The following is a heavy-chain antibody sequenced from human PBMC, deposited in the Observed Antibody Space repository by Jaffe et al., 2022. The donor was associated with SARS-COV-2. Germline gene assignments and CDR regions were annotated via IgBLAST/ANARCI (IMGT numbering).Heavy chain of an antibody. CDR3: ARVGGPAYYDFWSGSPPDGMDV. V-gene: IGHV1-18*01. D-gene: IGHD3-3*01. Sequence: QVQLVQSGAEVKKPGASVKVSCKASGYTFTSYGISWVRQAPGQGLEWMGWISAYNGNTNYAQKLQGRVTMTTDTSTSTAYMELRSLRSDDTAVYYCARVGGPAYYDFWSGSPPDGMDVWGQGTTVTVSS. CDR1: GYTFTSYG. CDR2: ISAYNGNT. J-gene: IGHJ6*02.